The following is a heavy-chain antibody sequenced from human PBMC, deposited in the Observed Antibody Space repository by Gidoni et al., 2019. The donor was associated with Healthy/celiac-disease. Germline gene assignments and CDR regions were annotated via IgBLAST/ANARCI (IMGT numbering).Heavy chain of an antibody. D-gene: IGHD3-16*02. V-gene: IGHV4-59*01. CDR1: GGSISSYY. CDR3: ARESPAYDYIWASYRTDAFDI. J-gene: IGHJ3*02. CDR2: IYYSGST. Sequence: QVQLQESGPGLVKPSETLSLTCTVPGGSISSYYWSWIRQPPGKGLEWIGYIYYSGSTNYNPSLKSRVTISVDTSKNQFSLKLSSVTAADTAVYYCARESPAYDYIWASYRTDAFDIWGQGTMVTVSS.